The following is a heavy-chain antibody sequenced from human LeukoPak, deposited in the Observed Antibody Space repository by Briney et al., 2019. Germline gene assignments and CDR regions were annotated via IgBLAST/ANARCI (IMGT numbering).Heavy chain of an antibody. Sequence: ASVKVSCKASGGTFSSYAISWVRQAPGQGLEWMGGIIPIFGTANYAQKVQGRVTITADESTSTAYMELSSLRSEDTAVYYCARGAGSYGYFDYWGQGTLVTVSS. J-gene: IGHJ4*02. V-gene: IGHV1-69*13. D-gene: IGHD1-26*01. CDR3: ARGAGSYGYFDY. CDR1: GGTFSSYA. CDR2: IIPIFGTA.